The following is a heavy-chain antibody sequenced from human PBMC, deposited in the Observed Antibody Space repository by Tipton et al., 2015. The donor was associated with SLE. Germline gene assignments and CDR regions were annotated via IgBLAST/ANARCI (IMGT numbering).Heavy chain of an antibody. CDR1: GYTFANYG. CDR3: ARQHLGNYQVLWDY. Sequence: QLVQSGAEVKKPGASVKVSCKASGYTFANYGFSWVRQAPGQGLEWMGWINAYNDDTNYAQNLQGRVTMTTDSSTTTAFMALRSLRSDDTAVYYCARQHLGNYQVLWDYWGQGTLVTVSS. CDR2: INAYNDDT. J-gene: IGHJ4*02. D-gene: IGHD2-2*01. V-gene: IGHV1-18*01.